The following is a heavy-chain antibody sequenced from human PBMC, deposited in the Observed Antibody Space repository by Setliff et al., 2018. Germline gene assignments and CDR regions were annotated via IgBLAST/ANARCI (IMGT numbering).Heavy chain of an antibody. V-gene: IGHV4-59*08. Sequence: SETLSLTCSVSGGSISSYSWGWIRQPAGKGLEWIGHVHPDGSTNYNPSLYSRVVISVDTSKNQFSLSLRSVTAADTAIYYCARHFRSSKVQFLQYLTVYYFDSWGQGTLVAVSS. CDR1: GGSISSYS. CDR3: ARHFRSSKVQFLQYLTVYYFDS. J-gene: IGHJ4*02. D-gene: IGHD3-3*01. CDR2: VHPDGST.